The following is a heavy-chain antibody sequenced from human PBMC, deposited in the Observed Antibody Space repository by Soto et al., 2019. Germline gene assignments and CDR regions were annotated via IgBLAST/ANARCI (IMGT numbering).Heavy chain of an antibody. J-gene: IGHJ6*02. CDR3: AKDDFWSGYPTMESGMDV. CDR1: GFTFSSYA. V-gene: IGHV3-23*01. CDR2: ISGSGGST. D-gene: IGHD3-3*01. Sequence: GGSLRLSCAASGFTFSSYAMSWVRQAPGKGLEWVSAISGSGGSTYYADSVKGRFTISRDNSKNTLYLQMNSLRAEDTAVYYCAKDDFWSGYPTMESGMDVWGQGTTVTVSS.